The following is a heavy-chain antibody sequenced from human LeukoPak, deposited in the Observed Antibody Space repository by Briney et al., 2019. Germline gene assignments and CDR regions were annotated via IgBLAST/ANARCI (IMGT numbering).Heavy chain of an antibody. CDR3: AKGVSGSLDYADY. V-gene: IGHV3-23*01. J-gene: IGHJ4*02. CDR2: ISGSGGST. D-gene: IGHD1-26*01. CDR1: GFTFSSYA. Sequence: GGSLRLSCAASGFTFSSYAMSWVRLAPGKGLECVSAISGSGGSTYYADSVKGRFTISRDNSKNTLYLQMNSLRAEDTAVYYCAKGVSGSLDYADYWGQGTLVTVSS.